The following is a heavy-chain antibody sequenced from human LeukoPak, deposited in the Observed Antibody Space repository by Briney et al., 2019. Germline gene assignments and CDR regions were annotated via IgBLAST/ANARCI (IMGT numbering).Heavy chain of an antibody. Sequence: PGGSLRLSCAASGFTFSDYYMSWIRQAPGKGLEWISFISSSTSTIYYADSVKGRFTISRDNAKNSLYLQMNSLRAEDTAVYYCARGGTTVVTPFDYWGQGTLVTVSS. CDR3: ARGGTTVVTPFDY. V-gene: IGHV3-11*04. D-gene: IGHD4-23*01. CDR1: GFTFSDYY. J-gene: IGHJ4*02. CDR2: ISSSTSTI.